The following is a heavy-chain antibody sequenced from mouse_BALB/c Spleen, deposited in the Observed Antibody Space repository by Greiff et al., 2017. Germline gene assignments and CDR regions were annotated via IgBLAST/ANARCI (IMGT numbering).Heavy chain of an antibody. D-gene: IGHD2-14*01. Sequence: QVTLKESGPGLVAPSQSLSITCTVSGFSLTGYGVNWVRQPPGKGLEWLGMIWGDGSTDYNSALKSRLSISKDNSKSQVFLKMNSLQTDDTARYYCARAYYRYDVGGAWFAYWGQGTLVTVSA. J-gene: IGHJ3*01. V-gene: IGHV2-6-7*01. CDR1: GFSLTGYG. CDR2: IWGDGST. CDR3: ARAYYRYDVGGAWFAY.